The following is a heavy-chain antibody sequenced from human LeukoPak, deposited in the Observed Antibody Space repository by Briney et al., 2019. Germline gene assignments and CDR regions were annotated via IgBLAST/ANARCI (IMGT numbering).Heavy chain of an antibody. V-gene: IGHV4-39*01. CDR3: ARPLSPPVYYDSSGYYFEY. D-gene: IGHD3-22*01. CDR1: GGSIYSTTFY. Sequence: SETLSLTCTVSGGSIYSTTFYWGWIRQPPGKGLEWIGSMYYDGSTYHNPSLKSRVTISVDTSKTQFSLKLSSVTAADTAVYYCARPLSPPVYYDSSGYYFEYWGQGTLVTVSS. J-gene: IGHJ4*02. CDR2: MYYDGST.